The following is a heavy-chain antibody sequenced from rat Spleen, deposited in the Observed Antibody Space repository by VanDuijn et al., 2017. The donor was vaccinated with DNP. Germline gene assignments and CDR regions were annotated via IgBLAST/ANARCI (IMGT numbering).Heavy chain of an antibody. V-gene: IGHV5-7*01. CDR3: ARPDY. J-gene: IGHJ2*01. CDR1: GFTFSDYN. CDR2: ISYDGTGT. Sequence: EVQLVESGGGLVQPGRSLKLSCAASGFTFSDYNMAWVRQAPKKGLEWVATISYDGTGTYYRDSVKGRFTISRDNAKKTLYLQMDSLRSEDTATYYCARPDYWGQGVMVTVSS.